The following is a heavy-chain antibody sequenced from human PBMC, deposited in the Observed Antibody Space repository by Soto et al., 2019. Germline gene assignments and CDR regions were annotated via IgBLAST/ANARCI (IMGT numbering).Heavy chain of an antibody. J-gene: IGHJ1*01. D-gene: IGHD1-1*01. CDR2: FIPLFGAT. CDR1: GGSFSSFA. CDR3: ARGLDTTVAHSHN. V-gene: IGHV1-69*01. Sequence: QVQLVQSGAEVKKPGSSVKVSCKASGGSFSSFAINWVRQAPGQGLEWMGDFIPLFGATNYAQTFQGRVTFTADESTITAYMELRSLTSNDTAVYYCARGLDTTVAHSHNWGQGALVTVSS.